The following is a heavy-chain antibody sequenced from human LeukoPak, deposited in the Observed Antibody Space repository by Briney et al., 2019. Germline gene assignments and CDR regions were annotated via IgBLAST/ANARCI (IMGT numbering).Heavy chain of an antibody. CDR3: AALRLRYFDWLLSGASMDV. J-gene: IGHJ6*02. Sequence: GGSLRLSCAASGFTFSSYGMHWVRQAPGKGLEWVAVISYDGSNKYYADSVKGRFTISRDNSKNTLYLQMNSLRAEDTAVYYCAALRLRYFDWLLSGASMDVWGQGTTVTVSS. CDR1: GFTFSSYG. CDR2: ISYDGSNK. D-gene: IGHD3-9*01. V-gene: IGHV3-30*03.